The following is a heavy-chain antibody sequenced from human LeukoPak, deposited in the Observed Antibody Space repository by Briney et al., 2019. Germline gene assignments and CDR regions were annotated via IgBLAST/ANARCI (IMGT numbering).Heavy chain of an antibody. Sequence: TLSLTCTVSGGSISNGGYYWSWIRQPPGKGLEWIGYIYHSGNTYYNPSLKSRVTISVDTSQNQFSLKLTSLTAADTAVYYCAILAFDYWGQGTLVTVSS. V-gene: IGHV4-30-2*01. CDR3: AILAFDY. CDR2: IYHSGNT. J-gene: IGHJ4*02. CDR1: GGSISNGGYY.